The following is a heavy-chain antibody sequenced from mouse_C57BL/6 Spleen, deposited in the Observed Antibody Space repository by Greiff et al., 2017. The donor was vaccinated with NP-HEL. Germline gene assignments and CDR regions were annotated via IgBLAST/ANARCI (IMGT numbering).Heavy chain of an antibody. V-gene: IGHV1-19*01. J-gene: IGHJ2*01. CDR1: GYTFTDYY. Sequence: VQLQQSGPVLVKPGASVKMSCKASGYTFTDYYMNWVKQSHGKSLEWIGVINPYNGGTSYNQKFKGKATLTVDKSSSTAYMELNSLTSEDSAVYYRASYGSSYFDYWGQGTTLTVSS. CDR3: ASYGSSYFDY. CDR2: INPYNGGT. D-gene: IGHD1-1*01.